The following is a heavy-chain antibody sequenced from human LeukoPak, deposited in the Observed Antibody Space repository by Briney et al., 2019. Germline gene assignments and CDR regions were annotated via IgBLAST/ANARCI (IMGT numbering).Heavy chain of an antibody. V-gene: IGHV3-48*04. CDR1: GFTFSSYS. Sequence: GGSLRLSCAASGFTFSSYSMNWVRQAPGKGLEWVSYISGSGGTIYYADSVKGRFTISRDNAENSLYLQMNSLRAEDTAVYYCARGRVVYYYYMDVWGKGTTVTVSS. CDR3: ARGRVVYYYYMDV. J-gene: IGHJ6*03. CDR2: ISGSGGTI. D-gene: IGHD3-3*01.